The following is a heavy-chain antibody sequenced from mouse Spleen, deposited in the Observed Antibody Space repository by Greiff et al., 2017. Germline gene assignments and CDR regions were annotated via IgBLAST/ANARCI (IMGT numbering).Heavy chain of an antibody. V-gene: IGHV1-18*01. CDR3: ARHGSSYVRPWFAY. D-gene: IGHD1-1*01. CDR1: GYTFTDYN. CDR2: INPNNGGT. J-gene: IGHJ3*01. Sequence: EVQLQQSGPELVKPGASVKIPCKASGYTFTDYNMDWVKQSHGKSLEWIGDINPNNGGTIYNQKFKGKATLTVDKSSSTAYMELRSLTSEDTAVYYCARHGSSYVRPWFAYWGQGTLVTVSA.